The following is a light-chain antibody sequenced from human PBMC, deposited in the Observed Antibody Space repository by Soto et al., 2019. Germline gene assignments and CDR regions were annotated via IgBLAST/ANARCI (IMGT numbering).Light chain of an antibody. V-gene: IGKV1-12*01. Sequence: DIQMTQSPSSVSASVGDRVTITCRASQAIGTSLAWYQQKPGKAPKLLIYAASNLQGGVPSRFSGNGSGTDFTLTISSLQPEDFVTYYCQQANSFPPELTFGGGTKVEI. J-gene: IGKJ4*01. CDR1: QAIGTS. CDR3: QQANSFPPELT. CDR2: AAS.